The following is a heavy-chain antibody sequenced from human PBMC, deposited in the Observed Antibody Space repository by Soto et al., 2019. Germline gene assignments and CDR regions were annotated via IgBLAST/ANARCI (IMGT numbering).Heavy chain of an antibody. V-gene: IGHV1-8*01. D-gene: IGHD6-13*01. J-gene: IGHJ6*03. CDR2: MNPNRGNT. CDR3: ARGPGSWYYYYMDV. CDR1: GYTFTSYD. Sequence: QVQLVQSGAEVKKPGASVKVSCKASGYTFTSYDINWVRQATGQGLEWMGWMNPNRGNTGYAQKFQGRVTMTRNTSIRTAYMELSSLRSEDTAVYYCARGPGSWYYYYMDVWGKGTTVTVSS.